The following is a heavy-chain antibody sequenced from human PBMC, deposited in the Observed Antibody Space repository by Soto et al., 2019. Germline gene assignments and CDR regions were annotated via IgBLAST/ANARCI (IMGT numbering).Heavy chain of an antibody. Sequence: SETLSLTCAVYGGSFSDYYWSWIRQPPGKGLEWIGYIYYSGSTYYNPSLKSRVTISVDTSKKQFSLKLNSVTAADTAMYYCARRGGDVGTAFDHWGRGTLVTVSS. CDR1: GGSFSDYY. D-gene: IGHD3-16*01. CDR3: ARRGGDVGTAFDH. V-gene: IGHV4-34*01. J-gene: IGHJ4*02. CDR2: IYYSGST.